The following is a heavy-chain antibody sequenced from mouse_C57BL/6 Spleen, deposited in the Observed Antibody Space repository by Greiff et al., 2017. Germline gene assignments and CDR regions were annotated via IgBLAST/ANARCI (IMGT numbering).Heavy chain of an antibody. CDR2: ISAGGSYT. CDR1: GFTFSSYY. J-gene: IGHJ4*01. D-gene: IGHD2-1*01. CDR3: ARDLDGNYVYYAMDH. Sequence: EVMLVESGGGLVKPGASLKLSCAASGFTFSSYYMSWVRQTPEKRLEWVATISAGGSYTYYPDNVKGRFTISRDNAKNNLYLQMSHLKSEDTAMYYCARDLDGNYVYYAMDHWRKGTAVPVSS. V-gene: IGHV5-4*01.